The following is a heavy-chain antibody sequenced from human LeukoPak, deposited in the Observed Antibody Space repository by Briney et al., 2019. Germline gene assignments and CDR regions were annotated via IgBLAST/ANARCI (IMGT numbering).Heavy chain of an antibody. CDR3: ARLWRSSTSCRD. Sequence: SETLSLXCAVSGYSISSGYYWGWIRQPPGEGLEWIGSICHSGSTYYNPSFKSRVTISVDTSKNQFSLKLSSVTAADTAVYCCARLWRSSTSCRDWGQGTLVTVSS. CDR1: GYSISSGYY. J-gene: IGHJ4*02. D-gene: IGHD2-2*01. CDR2: ICHSGST. V-gene: IGHV4-38-2*01.